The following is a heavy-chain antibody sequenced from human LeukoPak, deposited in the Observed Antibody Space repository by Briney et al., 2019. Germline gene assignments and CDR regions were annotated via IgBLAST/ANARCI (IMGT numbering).Heavy chain of an antibody. D-gene: IGHD2-8*01. CDR2: IIPIFGTA. Sequence: SVKVSCKASGGTFSRYAISWVRQAPGQGLEWMGGIIPIFGTANYAQKFQGRVTITTDESTSTAYMELSSLRSEDTAVYYCARDTYRYCTNGVCFGFDYWGQGTLVTVSS. V-gene: IGHV1-69*05. CDR1: GGTFSRYA. J-gene: IGHJ4*02. CDR3: ARDTYRYCTNGVCFGFDY.